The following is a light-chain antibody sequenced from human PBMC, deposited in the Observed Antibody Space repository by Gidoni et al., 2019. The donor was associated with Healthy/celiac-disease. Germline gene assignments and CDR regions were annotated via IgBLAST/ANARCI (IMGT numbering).Light chain of an antibody. J-gene: IGKJ2*03. Sequence: DIVMTQSPDSLAVSLGERANINCKSSQSVLYISNNKNYLAWYQQKPGQPPKLRIYWASTRESGVPDRFSGSGSGTDFTLTISSLQAEDVAVYYCQQYYSTPYSFGQGTKLEI. V-gene: IGKV4-1*01. CDR2: WAS. CDR3: QQYYSTPYS. CDR1: QSVLYISNNKNY.